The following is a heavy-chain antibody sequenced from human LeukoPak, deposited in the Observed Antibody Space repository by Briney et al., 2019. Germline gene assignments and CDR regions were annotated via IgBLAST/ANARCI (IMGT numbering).Heavy chain of an antibody. CDR1: GYTFTSYD. CDR2: MNPNSGNT. V-gene: IGHV1-8*01. CDR3: ARGRGDYGDYAASY. Sequence: ASVKVSCKASGYTFTSYDINWVRQATGQGLEWMGWMNPNSGNTGYAQKFQGRVTMTRSTSISTAYMELSSLRSEDTAVYYCARGRGDYGDYAASYWGQGTLVTVSS. D-gene: IGHD4-17*01. J-gene: IGHJ4*02.